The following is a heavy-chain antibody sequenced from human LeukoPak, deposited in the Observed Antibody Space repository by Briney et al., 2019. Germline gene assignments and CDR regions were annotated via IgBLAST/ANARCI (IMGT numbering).Heavy chain of an antibody. CDR3: ASGLRWLITFDY. D-gene: IGHD5-24*01. CDR2: IYYSGST. V-gene: IGHV4-39*07. J-gene: IGHJ4*02. CDR1: GGSISSSSYY. Sequence: SETLSLTCTVSGGSISSSSYYWGWIRQPPGKGLEWIGSIYYSGSTYYNPSLKSRVTISVDTSKNQFSLKLSSVTAADTAVYYCASGLRWLITFDYWGQGTLVTVSS.